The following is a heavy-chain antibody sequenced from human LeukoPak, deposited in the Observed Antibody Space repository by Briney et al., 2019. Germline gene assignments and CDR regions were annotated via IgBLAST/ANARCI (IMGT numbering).Heavy chain of an antibody. D-gene: IGHD6-25*01. CDR2: INPNSGGT. Sequence: ASVKVSCKASGYTFTGYYMHWVRQAPGQGLEWMGWINPNSGGTNYAQKFQGRVTMTRDTSISTVYMELSSLRSEDTAVYYCARNPGQADYYYMDVWGKGTTVTISS. J-gene: IGHJ6*03. V-gene: IGHV1-2*02. CDR1: GYTFTGYY. CDR3: ARNPGQADYYYMDV.